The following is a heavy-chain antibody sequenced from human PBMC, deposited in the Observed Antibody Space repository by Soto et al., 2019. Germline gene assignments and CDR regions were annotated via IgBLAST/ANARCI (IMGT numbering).Heavy chain of an antibody. V-gene: IGHV4-31*03. Sequence: TLSLTCTVSGGSISSGGYYWSWIRQHPGKGLEWIGYIYYSGSTYYNPSLKSRVTISVDTSKNQFSLKLSSVTAADTAVYYCARDGYHINYDSSGYYHDAFDIWGQGTMVTVSS. CDR1: GGSISSGGYY. CDR2: IYYSGST. J-gene: IGHJ3*02. D-gene: IGHD3-22*01. CDR3: ARDGYHINYDSSGYYHDAFDI.